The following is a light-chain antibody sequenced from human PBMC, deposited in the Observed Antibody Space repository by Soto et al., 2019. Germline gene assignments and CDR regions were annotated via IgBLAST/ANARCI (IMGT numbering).Light chain of an antibody. J-gene: IGLJ2*01. CDR3: CSYAGSYTVV. Sequence: QSALTQPRSVSGSPGQSVTISCTGTSSDVGGYNYVSWYQQHPGKAPKLMIYDVTKRPSGVPDRFSRSKSGNTASLTISGLQAEDEADYSCCSYAGSYTVVFGGGTKLTVL. CDR1: SSDVGGYNY. CDR2: DVT. V-gene: IGLV2-11*01.